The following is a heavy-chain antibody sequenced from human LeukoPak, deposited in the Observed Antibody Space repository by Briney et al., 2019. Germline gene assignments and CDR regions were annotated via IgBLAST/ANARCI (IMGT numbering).Heavy chain of an antibody. Sequence: ASVKVSCKASGYTFTSYYMHWVRQAPGQGLEWMGIINPSGGSTSYAQKFQGRVTMTRDTSTSTVYMELSSLRSEDTAVYYCAKVGATWQFDYWGQGTLVTVSS. D-gene: IGHD1-26*01. CDR2: INPSGGST. V-gene: IGHV1-46*01. J-gene: IGHJ4*02. CDR1: GYTFTSYY. CDR3: AKVGATWQFDY.